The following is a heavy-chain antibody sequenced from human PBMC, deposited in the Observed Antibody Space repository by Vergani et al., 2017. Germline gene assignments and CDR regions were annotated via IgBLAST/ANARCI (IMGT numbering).Heavy chain of an antibody. D-gene: IGHD3-10*01. Sequence: QVQLVQSGAEVKKPGASVKVSCKASGYTFPSYYMHWVRQAPGQGLEWMGIINPSGGSTSYAQKFQGRVTMTRDTSTSTVYMELSSLRSEDTAVYYCTAWGDGEDAFDIWGQGTMVTVSS. V-gene: IGHV1-46*01. CDR3: TAWGDGEDAFDI. J-gene: IGHJ3*02. CDR2: INPSGGST. CDR1: GYTFPSYY.